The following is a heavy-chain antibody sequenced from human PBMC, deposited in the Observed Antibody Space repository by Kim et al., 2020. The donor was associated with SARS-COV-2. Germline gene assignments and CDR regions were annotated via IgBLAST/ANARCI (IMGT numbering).Heavy chain of an antibody. J-gene: IGHJ5*02. CDR3: AKDRGSSSWSISPWFDP. Sequence: GGSLRLSCAASGFTFSNYVMSWVRQAPGKGLEWVSGISGSGGSTYYADSVKGRFTISRDNSKNTLYLKMNSLRAEDTAIYYCAKDRGSSSWSISPWFDPWGQGALVTVSS. CDR1: GFTFSNYV. D-gene: IGHD6-13*01. V-gene: IGHV3-23*01. CDR2: ISGSGGST.